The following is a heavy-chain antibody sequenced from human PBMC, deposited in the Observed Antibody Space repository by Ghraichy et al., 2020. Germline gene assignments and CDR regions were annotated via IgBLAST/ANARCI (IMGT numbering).Heavy chain of an antibody. V-gene: IGHV1-8*01. Sequence: ASVKVSCKASGYTFTSYDINWVRQATGQGLEWMGWMNPNSGNTGYAQKFQGRVTMTRNTSISTAYMELSSLRSEDTAVYYCARVMSKYSSSWSLWGYWGQGTLVTVSS. CDR1: GYTFTSYD. J-gene: IGHJ4*02. CDR2: MNPNSGNT. D-gene: IGHD6-13*01. CDR3: ARVMSKYSSSWSLWGY.